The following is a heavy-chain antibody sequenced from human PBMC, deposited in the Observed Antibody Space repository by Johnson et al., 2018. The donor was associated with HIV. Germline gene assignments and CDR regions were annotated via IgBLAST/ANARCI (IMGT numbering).Heavy chain of an antibody. CDR3: AVGIQLWFASEGDAFDI. Sequence: QVQLVESGGGLLQPGRSLRLSCAASGFTFSGYGMHWVRQAPGKGLEWVAVISYDGSNKYFADSVKGRFPISRDNSKNTLYLQMNSLRADDTAVYYCAVGIQLWFASEGDAFDIWGQGTMVTVSS. CDR1: GFTFSGYG. J-gene: IGHJ3*02. V-gene: IGHV3-30*03. D-gene: IGHD5-18*01. CDR2: ISYDGSNK.